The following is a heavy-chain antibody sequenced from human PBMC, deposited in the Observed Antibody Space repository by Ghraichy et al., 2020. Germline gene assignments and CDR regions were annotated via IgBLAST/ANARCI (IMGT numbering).Heavy chain of an antibody. CDR2: IYYSGST. Sequence: SETLSLTCTVSGGSISSYYWSWIRQPPGKGLEWIGYIYYSGSTNYNPSLKSRVTISVDTSKNQFSLKLSSVTAADTAVYYCARGGHKNYGDYGATDFDYWGQGTLVTVSS. CDR3: ARGGHKNYGDYGATDFDY. J-gene: IGHJ4*02. CDR1: GGSISSYY. V-gene: IGHV4-59*01. D-gene: IGHD4-17*01.